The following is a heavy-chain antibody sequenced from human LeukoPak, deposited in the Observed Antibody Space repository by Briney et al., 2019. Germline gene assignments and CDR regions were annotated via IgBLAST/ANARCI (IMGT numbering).Heavy chain of an antibody. D-gene: IGHD4/OR15-4a*01. CDR2: IVDTGDGT. V-gene: IGHV3-23*01. Sequence: AGGSLRLSCAASGFTFSSYAMSWVPQAPGKGLEWVSTIVDTGDGTFYADPVRGRFTISRDSSKNPLYLQMNSLRADDTAVYYCAKERGHPLPNYHMDVWGKGTTVTVSS. CDR3: AKERGHPLPNYHMDV. J-gene: IGHJ6*03. CDR1: GFTFSSYA.